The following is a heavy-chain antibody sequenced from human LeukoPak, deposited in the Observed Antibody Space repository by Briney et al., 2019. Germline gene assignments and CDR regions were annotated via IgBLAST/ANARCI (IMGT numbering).Heavy chain of an antibody. D-gene: IGHD2/OR15-2a*01. V-gene: IGHV4-4*02. Sequence: SGTLSLICAVSGDSITSHNWWSWVRQSPGKGLEWIGEIYHSGTTNYSPSLKSRVTISVDKSKNQLSLKLTSVTAADTAVYFCASCLFDYYYFAQWGQGTLVTVSS. CDR3: ASCLFDYYYFAQ. J-gene: IGHJ4*02. CDR1: GDSITSHNW. CDR2: IYHSGTT.